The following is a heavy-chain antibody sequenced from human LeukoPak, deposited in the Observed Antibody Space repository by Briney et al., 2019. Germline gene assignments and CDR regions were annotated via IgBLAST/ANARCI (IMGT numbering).Heavy chain of an antibody. V-gene: IGHV3-49*03. J-gene: IGHJ4*02. CDR2: IRGKAYGGTT. Sequence: GGSLRLSCTASGFTFGDYVMSWFRQAPGKGLEWVGFIRGKAYGGTTEYAASVKGRFTISRDDSKSIAYLQMNSLRAEDTAVYYCARDFGPGQQHIFDYWGQGTLVIVSS. CDR3: ARDFGPGQQHIFDY. CDR1: GFTFGDYV. D-gene: IGHD6-13*01.